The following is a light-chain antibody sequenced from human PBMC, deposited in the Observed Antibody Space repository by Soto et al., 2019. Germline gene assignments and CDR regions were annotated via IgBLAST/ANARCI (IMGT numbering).Light chain of an antibody. CDR1: KSISSW. V-gene: IGKV1-5*03. CDR2: KAS. J-gene: IGKJ1*01. Sequence: DIQMTQSPSTLSASVGDRVTITCRASKSISSWLAWYQQKPGKAPKLLIYKASSLESGVPSRFSGSGSGTEFTLTISSLQPDDFATYYCQQYNNLWTFGQGTKVEIK. CDR3: QQYNNLWT.